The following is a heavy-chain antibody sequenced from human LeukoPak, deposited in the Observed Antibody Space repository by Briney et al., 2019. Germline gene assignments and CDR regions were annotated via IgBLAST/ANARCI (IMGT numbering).Heavy chain of an antibody. J-gene: IGHJ4*02. CDR3: AKAPSDDFWSGYSYFDY. CDR1: GFTFDDYA. V-gene: IGHV3-9*03. Sequence: GRSLRLSCAASGFTFDDYAMHWVRQAPGKGLEWVSGISWNSGSIGYADSVKGRFTISRDNAKNSLYLQMNSLRAEAMALYYCAKAPSDDFWSGYSYFDYWGQGTLVTVSS. D-gene: IGHD3-3*01. CDR2: ISWNSGSI.